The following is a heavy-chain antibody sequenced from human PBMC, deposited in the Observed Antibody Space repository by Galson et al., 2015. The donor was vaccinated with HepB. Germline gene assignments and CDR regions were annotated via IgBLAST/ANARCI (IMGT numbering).Heavy chain of an antibody. CDR3: ARDPRIAAAGTFYYYYGMDV. CDR1: GGSISSSNW. Sequence: LSLTCAVSGGSISSSNWWSWVRQPPGKGLEWIGEIYHSGSTNYNPSLKSRVTISVDKSKNQFSLKLSSVTAADTAVYYCARDPRIAAAGTFYYYYGMDVWGQGTTVTVSS. CDR2: IYHSGST. V-gene: IGHV4-4*02. D-gene: IGHD6-13*01. J-gene: IGHJ6*02.